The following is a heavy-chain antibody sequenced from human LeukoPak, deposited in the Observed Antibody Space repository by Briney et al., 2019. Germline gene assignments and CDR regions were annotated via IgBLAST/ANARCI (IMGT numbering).Heavy chain of an antibody. J-gene: IGHJ4*02. Sequence: ASVKVSCKASGYTFTSYGISWVRQAPGQGLEWMGRISAYSGNTNYAQKLQGRVTMTTDTSTSTAYMELRSLRSDDTAVYYCARGEAYYDILTGVDYWGQGTLVTVSS. CDR1: GYTFTSYG. V-gene: IGHV1-18*01. CDR2: ISAYSGNT. D-gene: IGHD3-9*01. CDR3: ARGEAYYDILTGVDY.